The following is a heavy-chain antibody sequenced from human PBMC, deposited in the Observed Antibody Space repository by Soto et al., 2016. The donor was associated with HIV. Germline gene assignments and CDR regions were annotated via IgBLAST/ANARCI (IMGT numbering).Heavy chain of an antibody. CDR2: IIPSLGTA. CDR3: ARAGLITMIAIFQH. J-gene: IGHJ1*01. Sequence: QVQLVQSGAEVKKPGSSVKVSCKASGGTFSSYAISWVRQAPGQGLEWMGGIIPSLGTANYAQNFQGRATITADESTSTAYMELSSLRSEDTAVYYCARAGLITMIAIFQHWGQGTLVTVSS. CDR1: GGTFSSYA. D-gene: IGHD3-22*01. V-gene: IGHV1-69*12.